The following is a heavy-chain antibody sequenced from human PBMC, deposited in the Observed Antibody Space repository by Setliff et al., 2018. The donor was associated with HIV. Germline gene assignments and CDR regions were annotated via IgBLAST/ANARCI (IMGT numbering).Heavy chain of an antibody. CDR1: GYTLTGYY. CDR2: INPNSGGT. CDR3: AGVPGRYDSSGYAFDI. V-gene: IGHV1-2*02. Sequence: ASVKVSCKASGYTLTGYYMHWVRQAPGQGLEWMGWINPNSGGTNYAQKFQGRVTMTRDTSISTAYMELSRLRSDDTAVYYCAGVPGRYDSSGYAFDIWGQGTMVT. J-gene: IGHJ3*02. D-gene: IGHD3-22*01.